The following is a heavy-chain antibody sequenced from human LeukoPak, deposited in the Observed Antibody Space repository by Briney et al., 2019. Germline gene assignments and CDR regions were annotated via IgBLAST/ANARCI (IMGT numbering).Heavy chain of an antibody. J-gene: IGHJ5*02. CDR2: INSDGSNT. Sequence: GGSLRLSCAASGFTFSNYWMHWVRQAPGKGLAGVSRINSDGSNTIYADSVKGRFTISRDNAKNTVYLQMNSLRAEDTAVYYCARGKSGIAAAGTTPDTWGQGTLVTVSS. CDR3: ARGKSGIAAAGTTPDT. CDR1: GFTFSNYW. V-gene: IGHV3-74*01. D-gene: IGHD6-13*01.